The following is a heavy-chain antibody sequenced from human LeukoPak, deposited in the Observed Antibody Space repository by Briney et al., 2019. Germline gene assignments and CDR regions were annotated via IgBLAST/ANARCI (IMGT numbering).Heavy chain of an antibody. V-gene: IGHV3-21*01. CDR1: GFTFSSYE. Sequence: GGSLRLSCAASGFTFSSYEMNWVRQTPGQGLEWVSSITSGSSHIYYADSVKGRFTISRDNAKSSLYLQMNSLRTEDTAVYYCARDPYSGSYWADYYYYMDVWGKGTTVTISS. CDR3: ARDPYSGSYWADYYYYMDV. D-gene: IGHD1-26*01. J-gene: IGHJ6*03. CDR2: ITSGSSHI.